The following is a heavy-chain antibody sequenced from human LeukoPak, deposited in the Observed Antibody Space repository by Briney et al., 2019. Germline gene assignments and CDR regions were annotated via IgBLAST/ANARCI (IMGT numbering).Heavy chain of an antibody. CDR1: GGSISSSNYY. Sequence: PSQTLSLTCTVSGGSISSSNYYWNWIRQPAGKGLEWIGRIYTSGSTNYNPSLKSRVTISVDTSKNQFSLKLSSVTAADTAPYYCARGLWFGDENPPYFDYWGQGTLVTVSS. CDR2: IYTSGST. CDR3: ARGLWFGDENPPYFDY. D-gene: IGHD3-10*01. J-gene: IGHJ4*02. V-gene: IGHV4-61*02.